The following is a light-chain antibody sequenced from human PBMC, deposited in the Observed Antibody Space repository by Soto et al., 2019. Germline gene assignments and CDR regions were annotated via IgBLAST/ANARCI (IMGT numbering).Light chain of an antibody. V-gene: IGLV1-44*01. CDR2: SND. CDR1: DSNIGSNT. CDR3: AAWDDTLNAWV. Sequence: QSVLTQPPSASGTPGQRVTISCSGSDSNIGSNTVNWYQHFPGTAPKVLISSNDQRPSGVPDRFSGSKSGTSASLAISGLQSEDEADYYCAAWDDTLNAWVFGGGTKLTVL. J-gene: IGLJ3*02.